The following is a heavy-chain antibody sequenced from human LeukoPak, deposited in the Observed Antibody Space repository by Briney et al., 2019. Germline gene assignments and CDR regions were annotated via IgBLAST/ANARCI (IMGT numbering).Heavy chain of an antibody. CDR3: ARPRLERQEDY. J-gene: IGHJ4*02. D-gene: IGHD1-1*01. CDR2: IYSGGRA. Sequence: HSGGSLRLSCAASGFAVSSDYMSWVRQTPGKGLEWVSVIYSGGRAYYADSVKGRFTISRDSSENTLYLQMNSLRVEGTALYYCARPRLERQEDYWGQGTLVTVSS. CDR1: GFAVSSDY. V-gene: IGHV3-66*04.